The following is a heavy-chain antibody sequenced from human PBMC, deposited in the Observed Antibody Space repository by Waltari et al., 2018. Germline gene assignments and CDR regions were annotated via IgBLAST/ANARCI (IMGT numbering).Heavy chain of an antibody. J-gene: IGHJ5*02. V-gene: IGHV1-2*06. D-gene: IGHD5-12*01. Sequence: QVQLVQSGAEVKKPGASVKVSCKASGYTFTGYYMHWVRQAPGQGLEWMGLINPNSGGTNYAQKFQGRVTMTRDTSISTAYMELSRLRSDDTAVYYCARVIGLLSGYDRFWFDPWGQGTLVTVSS. CDR3: ARVIGLLSGYDRFWFDP. CDR1: GYTFTGYY. CDR2: INPNSGGT.